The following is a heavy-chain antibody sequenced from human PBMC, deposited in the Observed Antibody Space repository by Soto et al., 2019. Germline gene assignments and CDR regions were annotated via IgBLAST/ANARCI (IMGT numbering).Heavy chain of an antibody. Sequence: AASVKVSCKASDYTFTAYYLHWVRQAPGQGLEWVGWINPNTGGTDYAQKFQGRVTMTRDTSISTAYMELTRLRSDDTAVYYCARDPIGGGSPYYCDYWGQGALVTVSS. D-gene: IGHD3-10*01. V-gene: IGHV1-2*02. J-gene: IGHJ4*02. CDR1: DYTFTAYY. CDR3: ARDPIGGGSPYYCDY. CDR2: INPNTGGT.